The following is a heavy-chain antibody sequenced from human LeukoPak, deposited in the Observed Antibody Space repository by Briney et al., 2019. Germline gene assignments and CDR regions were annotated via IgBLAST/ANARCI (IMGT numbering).Heavy chain of an antibody. Sequence: SETLSLTCAVSGGSINSHYWGWIRQPPGKGLEWIGDIYYTGRNNYNPSLKSRVTISVDTSKNLLSLTLTSVPAADTAIYYCVRRDTGWNYFDYWGQGVLLTASS. CDR1: GGSINSHY. D-gene: IGHD6-19*01. J-gene: IGHJ4*02. CDR3: VRRDTGWNYFDY. CDR2: IYYTGRN. V-gene: IGHV4-59*08.